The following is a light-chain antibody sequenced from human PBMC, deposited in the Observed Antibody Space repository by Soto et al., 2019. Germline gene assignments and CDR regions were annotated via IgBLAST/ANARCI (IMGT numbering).Light chain of an antibody. V-gene: IGKV3-11*01. Sequence: EIVLTQSPATLSLSPGERATLSCRASQSVSIYLAWYQQKPGQAPRLPIYDASNRATGIPARFSGSGSGTDFTLTISRLEPEDFAVYYCQQRGNWPITFGQGTRLEIK. CDR1: QSVSIY. CDR3: QQRGNWPIT. J-gene: IGKJ5*01. CDR2: DAS.